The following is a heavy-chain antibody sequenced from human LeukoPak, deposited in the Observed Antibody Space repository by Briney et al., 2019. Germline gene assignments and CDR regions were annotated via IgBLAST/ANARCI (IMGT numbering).Heavy chain of an antibody. CDR3: ASPNWARRYFDY. D-gene: IGHD7-27*01. V-gene: IGHV5-51*01. Sequence: KHGESLKISCKGSGYIFTSYSIAWVRQMPGKGLEWMGVIYPYDSEIRYSPSFQGQVTISADKSISTAYLQWSSLKASDTAMYYCASPNWARRYFDYWGQGTLVTVSS. CDR1: GYIFTSYS. CDR2: IYPYDSEI. J-gene: IGHJ4*02.